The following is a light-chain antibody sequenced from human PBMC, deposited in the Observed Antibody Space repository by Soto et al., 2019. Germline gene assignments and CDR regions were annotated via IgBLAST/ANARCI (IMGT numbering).Light chain of an antibody. J-gene: IGLJ2*01. V-gene: IGLV2-23*01. Sequence: QSALTQPASVPGSPGQSITISCTGTSSDDGSYNLVSWYQQYPGKAPKLMIFEDDERPSGVSNRFSGSKSGNTASLTISGLQAEDEADYYCYSYAGRSTSVFGGGTKLTVL. CDR3: YSYAGRSTSV. CDR2: EDD. CDR1: SSDDGSYNL.